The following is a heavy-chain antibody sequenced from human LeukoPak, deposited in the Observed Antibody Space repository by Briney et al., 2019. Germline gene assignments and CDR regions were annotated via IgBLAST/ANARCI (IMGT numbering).Heavy chain of an antibody. CDR1: GFTFSSYA. CDR3: AKEGIAGAGADYFDY. D-gene: IGHD6-13*01. J-gene: IGHJ4*02. V-gene: IGHV3-23*01. CDR2: ISGSGDRT. Sequence: GGSLRLSCAASGFTFSSYAMSWVRQAPGKGLEWVSTISGSGDRTDYADSVKGRFTISRDNSKNTLYLQMNRLRAEDTAGYFCAKEGIAGAGADYFDYWGQGTLVTVSS.